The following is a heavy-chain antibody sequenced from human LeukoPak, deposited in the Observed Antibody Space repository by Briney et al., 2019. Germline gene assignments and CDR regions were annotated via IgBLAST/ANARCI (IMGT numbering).Heavy chain of an antibody. J-gene: IGHJ5*02. CDR2: TYYSGST. D-gene: IGHD3-10*01. V-gene: IGHV4-59*01. CDR1: GGSISSYY. Sequence: SETLSLTCTVSGGSISSYYWSWIRQPPGKGLEWIGYTYYSGSTNYNPSLKSRVTISVDTSKNQFSLKLSSVTAADTAVYYCARAGLWFGELLGWFDPWGQGTLVTVSS. CDR3: ARAGLWFGELLGWFDP.